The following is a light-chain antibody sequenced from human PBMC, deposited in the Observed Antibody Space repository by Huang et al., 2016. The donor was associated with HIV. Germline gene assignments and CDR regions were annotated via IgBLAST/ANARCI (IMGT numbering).Light chain of an antibody. V-gene: IGKV3-15*01. CDR1: KSVTSN. J-gene: IGKJ1*01. CDR3: QHYNNWPWWT. Sequence: EVVMTQSPAILSVSPGERATLSCRASKSVTSNLAWYQQKPGQAPRHLIYNASTRATGIPARCSGSGSGTEFTLTISSQQSEDFAVYYCQHYNNWPWWTFGQGTKVEIK. CDR2: NAS.